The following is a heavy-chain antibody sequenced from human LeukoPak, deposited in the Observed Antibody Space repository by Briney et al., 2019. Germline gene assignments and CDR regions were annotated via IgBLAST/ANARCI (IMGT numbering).Heavy chain of an antibody. V-gene: IGHV1-18*04. D-gene: IGHD2-15*01. CDR1: GYTVTSYG. CDR2: IRAYNGNT. J-gene: IGHJ4*02. CDR3: ARDRGYCSGGSCSENFDY. Sequence: APVKASCKASGYTVTSYGISWVRQAPGHGLECMGWIRAYNGNTNYAQKLQGRVTMTPDTSTSTAYMELRSLRSDDTAVYYCARDRGYCSGGSCSENFDYWGQGTLVTVSS.